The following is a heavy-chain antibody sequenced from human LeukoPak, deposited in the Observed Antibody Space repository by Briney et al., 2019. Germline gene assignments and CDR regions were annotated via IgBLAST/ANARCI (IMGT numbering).Heavy chain of an antibody. D-gene: IGHD5-24*01. CDR1: GGSFSGYY. CDR3: ARGIWEMATIPYWYFDI. Sequence: SETLSLTCAVYGGSFSGYYWSWIRQPAGKGLEWIERISTSGSTNYNPSLKSRVTMSVDTSKNQFSLKLSSVTAADTALYYCARGIWEMATIPYWYFDIWGRGTLVTVSS. CDR2: ISTSGST. V-gene: IGHV4-59*10. J-gene: IGHJ2*01.